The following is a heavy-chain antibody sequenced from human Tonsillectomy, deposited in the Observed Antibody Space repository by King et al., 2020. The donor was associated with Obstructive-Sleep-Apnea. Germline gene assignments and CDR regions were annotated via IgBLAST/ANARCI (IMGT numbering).Heavy chain of an antibody. CDR1: GFTFSSYW. Sequence: VQLVESGGGLVQPGGSLRLSCAASGFTFSSYWMHWVRQAPGKGLVWVSRFNSDESHIRYADSVKGRFTVSRDNAKNTLFLQMNSLRAEDTAVYYCARVGDYGDYLDYWGQGTLVTVSS. V-gene: IGHV3-74*01. J-gene: IGHJ4*02. D-gene: IGHD4-17*01. CDR2: FNSDESHI. CDR3: ARVGDYGDYLDY.